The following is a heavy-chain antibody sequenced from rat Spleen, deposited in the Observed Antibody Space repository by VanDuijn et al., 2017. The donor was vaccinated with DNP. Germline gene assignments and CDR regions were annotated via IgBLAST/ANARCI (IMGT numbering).Heavy chain of an antibody. CDR1: GFTFSDYN. CDR2: ISYDGSST. D-gene: IGHD1-12*01. J-gene: IGHJ4*01. V-gene: IGHV5-7*01. CDR3: ARHRTIMPYYYAMDA. Sequence: EVQLVESGGGLVQPGRSLKLSCAASGFTFSDYNMAWVRQAPKKGLEWVATISYDGSSTYYRDSVKGRFTIFRDNGKSSLHLQMDSLRSEDTATYYCARHRTIMPYYYAMDAWGQGASVTVSS.